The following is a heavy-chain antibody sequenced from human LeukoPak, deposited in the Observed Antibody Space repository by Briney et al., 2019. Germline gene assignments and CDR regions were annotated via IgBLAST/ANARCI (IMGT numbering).Heavy chain of an antibody. CDR1: GFTFDDYG. V-gene: IGHV3-21*01. J-gene: IGHJ3*02. CDR2: ISSSSSYI. CDR3: ALYSSSWLNAFDI. Sequence: GGSLRLCCAGSGFTFDDYGMRWVRRAPGKGLEWVSSISSSSSYIYYADSVKGRFTISRDNAKNSLYLQMNSLRAEDTAVYYCALYSSSWLNAFDIWGQGTMVTVSS. D-gene: IGHD6-13*01.